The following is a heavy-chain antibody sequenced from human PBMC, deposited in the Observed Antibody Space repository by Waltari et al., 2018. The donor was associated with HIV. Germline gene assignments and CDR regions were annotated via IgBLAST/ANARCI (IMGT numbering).Heavy chain of an antibody. J-gene: IGHJ6*02. CDR3: AREKKRIQLWDYGMDV. CDR1: GFTFSSYE. V-gene: IGHV3-48*03. CDR2: ISSSGSTI. D-gene: IGHD5-18*01. Sequence: EVQLVESGGGLVQPGGSLRLSCAASGFTFSSYEMNWVRQAPGKGLEWVSYISSSGSTIYYADSVKGRFTIARDNAKNSRYLQMNSLRAEDTAVYYCAREKKRIQLWDYGMDVWGQGTTVTVSS.